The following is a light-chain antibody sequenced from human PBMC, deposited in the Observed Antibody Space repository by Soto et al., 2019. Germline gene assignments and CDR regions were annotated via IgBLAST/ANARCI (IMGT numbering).Light chain of an antibody. J-gene: IGLJ2*01. CDR2: DVS. V-gene: IGLV2-14*03. CDR3: SSYRSGSTRVV. CDR1: SSDVGGYNF. Sequence: QSALTQPASVSGSPGQSITISCTGTSSDVGGYNFVSWYQQHPGKVPKVMIYDVSKRPSGVSNRFSGSKSGNTASLTISGLKVEDEADYYCSSYRSGSTRVVFGGGTKVTVL.